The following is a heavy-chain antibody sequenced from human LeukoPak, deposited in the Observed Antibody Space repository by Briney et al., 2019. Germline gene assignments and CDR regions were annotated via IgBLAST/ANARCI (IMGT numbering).Heavy chain of an antibody. D-gene: IGHD1-26*01. J-gene: IGHJ4*02. CDR2: IKQDEGER. CDR3: AKDTVGVLDY. CDR1: GFTFSSSW. V-gene: IGHV3-7*04. Sequence: GGSLRLSCAASGFTFSSSWMSWVRQAPGKGLEWVANIKQDEGERHYVDSVKGRFTISRDNAKNSLYLQMNSLRPEDTAVYYCAKDTVGVLDYWGQGILVAVSS.